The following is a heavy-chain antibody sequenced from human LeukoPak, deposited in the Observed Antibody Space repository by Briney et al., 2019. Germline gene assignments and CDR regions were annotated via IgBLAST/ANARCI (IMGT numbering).Heavy chain of an antibody. CDR1: GGSISSGGYY. CDR3: ASLNGGGSYYYGMDV. CDR2: IYYSGST. Sequence: SETLSLTCTVSGGSISSGGYYWSWIRQRPGKGLEWIGYIYYSGSTYYNPSLKSRVTISVDTSKNQFSLKLSSVTAADTAVYYCASLNGGGSYYYGMDVWGQGTTVTVSS. V-gene: IGHV4-31*03. D-gene: IGHD7-27*01. J-gene: IGHJ6*02.